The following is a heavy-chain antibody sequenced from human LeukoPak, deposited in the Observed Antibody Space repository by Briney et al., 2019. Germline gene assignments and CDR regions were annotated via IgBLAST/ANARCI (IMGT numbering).Heavy chain of an antibody. J-gene: IGHJ4*02. V-gene: IGHV3-33*01. Sequence: GGSLRLSCAASGFTSSSYGMHWVRQAPGKGLEWVAVIWYDGSNKYYADSVKGRFTISRDNSKNTLYLQMNSLRAGDTAVYYCARDQKSSSWLHPTFDYWGQGTLVTVSS. CDR2: IWYDGSNK. CDR1: GFTSSSYG. D-gene: IGHD6-13*01. CDR3: ARDQKSSSWLHPTFDY.